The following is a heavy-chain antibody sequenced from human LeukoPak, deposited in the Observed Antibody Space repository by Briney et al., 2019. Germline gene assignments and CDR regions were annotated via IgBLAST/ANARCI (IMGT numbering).Heavy chain of an antibody. CDR3: ALEVHCSSTSCYGSPPDY. D-gene: IGHD2-2*01. Sequence: GASVKVSCKASGYTFTSYYMHWVRQAPGQGLEWMGIINPSGGSTSYAQKFQGRVNMTRDTSTRTVYMALSSLRSEDTAVYYCALEVHCSSTSCYGSPPDYWGQGTLVTVSS. V-gene: IGHV1-46*03. CDR2: INPSGGST. J-gene: IGHJ4*02. CDR1: GYTFTSYY.